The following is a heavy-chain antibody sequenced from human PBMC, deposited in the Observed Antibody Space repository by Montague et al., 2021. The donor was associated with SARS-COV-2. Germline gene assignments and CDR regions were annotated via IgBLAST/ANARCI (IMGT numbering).Heavy chain of an antibody. J-gene: IGHJ6*02. CDR2: IYHSGSA. CDR3: ARDDYTPGDYYYYYGMDV. D-gene: IGHD4-11*01. V-gene: IGHV4-38-2*02. CDR1: GYSISSGYY. Sequence: SDTLSLTCTVSGYSISSGYYWGWIRQPPGKGLEWIGSIYHSGSAXYNPSLKSRVTISVDTSKNQFSLKLSSVTAADTAVYYCARDDYTPGDYYYYYGMDVWGQGATVTVSS.